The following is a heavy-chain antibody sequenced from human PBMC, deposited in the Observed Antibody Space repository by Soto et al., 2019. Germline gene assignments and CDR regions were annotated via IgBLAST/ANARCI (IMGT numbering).Heavy chain of an antibody. J-gene: IGHJ6*02. V-gene: IGHV1-46*01. Sequence: ASVKVSCKASGYTFTSYYMHWVRQAPGQGLEWMGIINPSGGSTSYAQKFQGRVTMTRDTSTSTVYMELSSLRSEDTAVYYCAGDATTYYYDSSGSSPLYGMHVWGQGTTVTVS. CDR3: AGDATTYYYDSSGSSPLYGMHV. D-gene: IGHD3-22*01. CDR1: GYTFTSYY. CDR2: INPSGGST.